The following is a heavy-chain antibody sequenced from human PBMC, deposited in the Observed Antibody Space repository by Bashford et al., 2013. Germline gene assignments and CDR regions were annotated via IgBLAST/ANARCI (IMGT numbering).Heavy chain of an antibody. CDR2: INPSGGST. V-gene: IGHV1-46*01. CDR3: ARGTGGYLAPKAPVWFDP. D-gene: IGHD6-19*01. J-gene: IGHJ5*02. CDR1: GYTFTSYY. Sequence: ASVKVSCKASGYTFTSYYMHWVRQAPGQGLEWMGIINPSGGSTSYAQKFQGRVTMTRDTSTSTVYMELSSLRSEDTAVYYCARGTGGYLAPKAPVWFDPWGQGTLVTVSS.